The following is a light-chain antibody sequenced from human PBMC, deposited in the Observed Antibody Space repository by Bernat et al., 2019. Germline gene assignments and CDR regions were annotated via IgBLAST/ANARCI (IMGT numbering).Light chain of an antibody. Sequence: SYELTQPPSVSVSPGQTASITCSGDKLGDRYPSWYQQRPGQSPILVIYQHNKRPSGIPERFSGSTPGNTATLTISGTLAIDEADYYCQAEDCSTDVVFGGGTKLTVL. CDR2: QHN. CDR3: QAEDCSTDVV. V-gene: IGLV3-1*01. J-gene: IGLJ2*01. CDR1: KLGDRY.